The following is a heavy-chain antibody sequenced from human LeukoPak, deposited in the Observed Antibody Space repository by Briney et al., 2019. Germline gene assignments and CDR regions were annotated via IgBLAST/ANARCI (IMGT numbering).Heavy chain of an antibody. CDR1: GGSISSYY. J-gene: IGHJ4*02. D-gene: IGHD3-9*01. Sequence: YPSETLSLTCTVSGGSISSYYWSWIRRPAGKGLEWIGRIYTSGSTNYNSSLKSRVTMSVDTSKNQFSLKLSSVTAADTAVYYCARVGILTGYPFDYWGQGTLVTVSS. CDR3: ARVGILTGYPFDY. CDR2: IYTSGST. V-gene: IGHV4-4*07.